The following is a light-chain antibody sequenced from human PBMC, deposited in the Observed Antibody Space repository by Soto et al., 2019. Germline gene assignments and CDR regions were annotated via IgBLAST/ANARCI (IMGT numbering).Light chain of an antibody. J-gene: IGLJ1*01. CDR1: SSDVGGYNY. CDR2: EVS. Sequence: QSALTQPPSASGSPGQSVTISCTGTSSDVGGYNYVSWYQQHPGKAPKLMIYEVSKRPSGVPDRFSGSKSGNTASLTVTGLQAEDEADYYWSSYAGSNNFVFGTGTTLTVL. CDR3: SSYAGSNNFV. V-gene: IGLV2-8*01.